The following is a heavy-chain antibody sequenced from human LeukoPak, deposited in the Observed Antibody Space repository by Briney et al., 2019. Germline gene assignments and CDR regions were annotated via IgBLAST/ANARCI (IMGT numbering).Heavy chain of an antibody. J-gene: IGHJ6*03. CDR1: TFTFSIYG. V-gene: IGHV3-30*02. Sequence: GDSLTLSCAASTFTFSIYGVHWVRQAPGKGLEWVSFIRSDGSTTYYAESVMGRFTISRDNSKNTVFLQMSSLRPEDTAVYYCANDARPDDSTHNYYFYYMDVWGKGTTVTVSS. CDR2: IRSDGSTT. D-gene: IGHD3-16*01. CDR3: ANDARPDDSTHNYYFYYMDV.